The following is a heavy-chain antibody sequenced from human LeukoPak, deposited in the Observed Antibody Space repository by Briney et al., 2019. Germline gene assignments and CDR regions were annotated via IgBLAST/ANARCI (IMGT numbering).Heavy chain of an antibody. CDR3: ARDLRGSLDY. V-gene: IGHV3-21*01. CDR2: ISSSSSYI. Sequence: GGSLRLSCAASGFTFSSYAMSWVRQAPGKGLEWVSSISSSSSYIYYADSVKGRFTISRDNAKNSLYLQMNSLRAEDTAVYYCARDLRGSLDYWGQGTLVTVSS. J-gene: IGHJ4*02. CDR1: GFTFSSYA. D-gene: IGHD3-10*01.